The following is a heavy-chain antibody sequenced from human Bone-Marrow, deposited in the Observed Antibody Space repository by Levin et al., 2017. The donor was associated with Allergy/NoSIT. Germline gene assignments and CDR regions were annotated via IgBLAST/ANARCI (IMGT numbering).Heavy chain of an antibody. D-gene: IGHD3-10*01. J-gene: IGHJ6*02. CDR3: AREDTYYYDSGSYYNGMDV. CDR2: IKEDGSEK. V-gene: IGHV3-7*01. Sequence: GASVKVSCVVSGFTFSRNWMTWVRQAPGKGLEWVANIKEDGSEKYYVDSVKGRFTISRDDAKNSLFLQMNSLRAEDTAVYYCAREDTYYYDSGSYYNGMDVWGRGTTVIVSS. CDR1: GFTFSRNW.